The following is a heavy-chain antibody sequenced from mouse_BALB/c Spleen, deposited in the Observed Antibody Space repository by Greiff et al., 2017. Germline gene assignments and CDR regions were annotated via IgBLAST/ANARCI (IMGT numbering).Heavy chain of an antibody. V-gene: IGHV14-1*02. D-gene: IGHD2-1*01. Sequence: VQLKESGAELVRPGALVKLSCKASGFNIKDYYMHWVKQRPEQGLEWIGWIDPENGNTIYDPKFQGKASITADTSSNTAYLQLSSLTSEDTAVYYCARSGNYLAYWGQGTLVTVSA. CDR3: ARSGNYLAY. CDR1: GFNIKDYY. J-gene: IGHJ3*01. CDR2: IDPENGNT.